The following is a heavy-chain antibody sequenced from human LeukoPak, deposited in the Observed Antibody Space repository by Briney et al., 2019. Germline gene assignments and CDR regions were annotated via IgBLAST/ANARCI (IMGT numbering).Heavy chain of an antibody. Sequence: ASVKVSCKASGGTFSSFAISWVRQAPGQGLEWMGGFIPIFGSAKYAQKFQGRVTITADESTSTAYMELSSLRSEDTAVYYCARALPTTRNAFDIWGQGTMVTVSS. CDR1: GGTFSSFA. J-gene: IGHJ3*02. V-gene: IGHV1-69*13. D-gene: IGHD1-14*01. CDR3: ARALPTTRNAFDI. CDR2: FIPIFGSA.